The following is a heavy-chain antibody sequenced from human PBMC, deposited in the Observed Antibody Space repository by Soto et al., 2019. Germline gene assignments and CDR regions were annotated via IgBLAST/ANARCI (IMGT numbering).Heavy chain of an antibody. CDR3: ARGGGVGVAGSAAFDM. CDR1: GYPVTAYY. Sequence: QLHLVQSGAVVKKPGASVTVSCSASGYPVTAYYMHWVRQAPGRGLEWMGGINPATGAAKYTHTFQGRVTMTRDTSTSTVFMELSGLPSEDTAFFYCARGGGVGVAGSAAFDMWGQGTLVTVTS. D-gene: IGHD3-3*01. CDR2: INPATGAA. J-gene: IGHJ3*02. V-gene: IGHV1-2*07.